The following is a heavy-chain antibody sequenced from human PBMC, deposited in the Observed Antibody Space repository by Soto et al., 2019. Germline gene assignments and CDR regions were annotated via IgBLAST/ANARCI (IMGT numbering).Heavy chain of an antibody. D-gene: IGHD2-15*01. J-gene: IGHJ5*02. CDR1: GYTFFTYD. CDR2: ISTYSGDT. Sequence: QVHLVQSGVEVKTPGASVKVSCQASGYTFFTYDISWVRQAPGQGLEWMGWISTYSGDTKYAQKFKGRVTMTTNTSTTTAYLELRSLRSDDTAVYYCARHHGPSTSEDWCDPWGQGTLVPVSS. CDR3: ARHHGPSTSEDWCDP. V-gene: IGHV1-18*01.